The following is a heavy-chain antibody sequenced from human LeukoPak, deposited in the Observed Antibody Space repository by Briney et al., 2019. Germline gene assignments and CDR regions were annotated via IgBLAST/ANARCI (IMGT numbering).Heavy chain of an antibody. CDR3: AREANYDFWSGYYDAPNWFDP. D-gene: IGHD3-3*01. CDR1: GGSFSGYY. Sequence: PSETLSLTCAVYGGSFSGYYWSWIRQPPGKGLEWIGEINHSGSTNYNPSLKSRVTISVDTSKNQFSLKLSSVTAADTAVYYCAREANYDFWSGYYDAPNWFDPWGQGTLVTVSS. V-gene: IGHV4-34*01. CDR2: INHSGST. J-gene: IGHJ5*02.